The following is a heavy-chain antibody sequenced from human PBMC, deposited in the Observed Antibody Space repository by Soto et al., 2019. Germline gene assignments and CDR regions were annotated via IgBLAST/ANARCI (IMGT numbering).Heavy chain of an antibody. J-gene: IGHJ6*02. D-gene: IGHD3-10*01. CDR1: GYSFTSYW. Sequence: GASLKISYKGSGYSFTSYWMSWVRQMPGKGLEWMGRIDPSDSYTNYSPSFQGHVTISADKSISTAYLQWSSLKASDTAMYYCARRPISGRASGMDVWGQGTTVTVSS. V-gene: IGHV5-10-1*01. CDR2: IDPSDSYT. CDR3: ARRPISGRASGMDV.